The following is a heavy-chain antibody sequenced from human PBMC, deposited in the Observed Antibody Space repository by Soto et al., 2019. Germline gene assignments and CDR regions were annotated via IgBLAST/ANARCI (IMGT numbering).Heavy chain of an antibody. CDR3: ARAGGFLESDNWFDP. J-gene: IGHJ5*02. Sequence: QVQLQESGPGLVKPSQTLSLTCTVSGGSISSGVYYWIWIRQHPGKGLEWIGYIYYSVSTYYNPSLKSRVTISVDTSKDQFSLKLSSLTAADTAVYYCARAGGFLESDNWFDPWGQGTLVTVSS. CDR2: IYYSVST. D-gene: IGHD3-3*01. V-gene: IGHV4-31*03. CDR1: GGSISSGVYY.